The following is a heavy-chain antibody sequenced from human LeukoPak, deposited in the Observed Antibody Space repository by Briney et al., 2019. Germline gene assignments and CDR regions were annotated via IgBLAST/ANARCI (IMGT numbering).Heavy chain of an antibody. CDR2: ISYDGSNK. J-gene: IGHJ4*02. Sequence: GRPLRLSCAASGFTFSSYGMHWVRQAPGKGLGWGAVISYDGSNKYYADSVKGRFTISRDNSKNTLYLQMNSLRAEDTAVYYCGKGRITMVRGVFDYWGQGTLVTVSS. CDR1: GFTFSSYG. CDR3: GKGRITMVRGVFDY. D-gene: IGHD3-10*01. V-gene: IGHV3-30*18.